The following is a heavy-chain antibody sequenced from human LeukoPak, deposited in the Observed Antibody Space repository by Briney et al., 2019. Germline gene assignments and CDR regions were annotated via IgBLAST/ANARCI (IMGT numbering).Heavy chain of an antibody. D-gene: IGHD4-23*01. CDR1: GGSFSGYY. CDR3: ARDSYDYGGNSELWYFDL. V-gene: IGHV4-34*01. Sequence: SETLSLTCAVYGGSFSGYYWSWIRQPPGKGLEWIGEINHSGSTNYNPSLKSRVTISVDTSKNQFSLKLSSVTAADTAVYYCARDSYDYGGNSELWYFDLWAVAPWSLSPQ. J-gene: IGHJ2*01. CDR2: INHSGST.